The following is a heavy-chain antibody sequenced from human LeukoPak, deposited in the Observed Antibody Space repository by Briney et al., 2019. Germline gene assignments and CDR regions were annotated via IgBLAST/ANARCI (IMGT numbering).Heavy chain of an antibody. CDR1: GFIFSDYA. CDR3: ASGGSAHRPFDY. V-gene: IGHV3-23*01. J-gene: IGHJ4*02. Sequence: PGGSLRLSCAASGFIFSDYAMSWIRQAPGEGLEWLSTLSDSGSGDATWHADSVQGRFSISRDNSKNTLYLHMNGLRVEDTAIYYCASGGSAHRPFDYWRRGILVTVSS. CDR2: LSDSGSGDAT. D-gene: IGHD1-14*01.